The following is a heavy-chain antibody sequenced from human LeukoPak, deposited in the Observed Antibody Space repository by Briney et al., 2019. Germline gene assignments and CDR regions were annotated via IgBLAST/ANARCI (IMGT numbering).Heavy chain of an antibody. CDR3: TPVVGDVVFTNTY. CDR1: GFSFSGSA. CDR2: IRSKPHNYAT. J-gene: IGHJ4*02. V-gene: IGHV3-73*01. Sequence: GGSLRLSCAASGFSFSGSAMHWVRQASGKGLEWFGRIRSKPHNYATAYAASVKGRFTLSRDDSENTVFLQMNSLRTEDTAVYYCTPVVGDVVFTNTYWGQGTLVTVSS. D-gene: IGHD2-21*01.